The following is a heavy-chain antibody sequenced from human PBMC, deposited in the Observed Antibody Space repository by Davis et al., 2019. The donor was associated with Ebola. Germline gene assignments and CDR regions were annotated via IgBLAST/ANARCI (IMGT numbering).Heavy chain of an antibody. CDR1: GLTFSSYA. V-gene: IGHV3-23*01. Sequence: GESLKISCAASGLTFSSYAMSWVRQAPGKGLEWVSAISGSGGSTYYADSVKGRFTISRDNSKNTLYLQMNSLRAEGTAVYYCAKVAAYDAFDIWGQGTMVTVSS. D-gene: IGHD6-13*01. CDR2: ISGSGGST. J-gene: IGHJ3*02. CDR3: AKVAAYDAFDI.